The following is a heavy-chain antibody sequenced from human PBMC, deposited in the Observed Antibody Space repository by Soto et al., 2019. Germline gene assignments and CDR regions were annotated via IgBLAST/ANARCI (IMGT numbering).Heavy chain of an antibody. CDR2: INPSGGGT. CDR1: GYTFTNYY. D-gene: IGHD2-2*01. V-gene: IGHV1-46*01. Sequence: QVQLVQSGAEVKKPGASVKVSCKTSGYTFTNYYMHWVRQAPGQGLEWMGIINPSGGGTTYAQKFQGRVRMTRDTSTSTVDMDLSSLRSEDTAGCYGARPAAQMGWYYFDYWGQGTLVTVSS. CDR3: ARPAAQMGWYYFDY. J-gene: IGHJ4*02.